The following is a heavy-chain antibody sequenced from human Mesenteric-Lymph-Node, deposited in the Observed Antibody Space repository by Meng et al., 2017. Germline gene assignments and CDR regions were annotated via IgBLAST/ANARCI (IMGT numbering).Heavy chain of an antibody. V-gene: IGHV3-48*03. CDR3: AKDKDTAMVALGAFDI. CDR2: ISSSGSTI. CDR1: GFTFSSYE. J-gene: IGHJ3*02. D-gene: IGHD5-18*01. Sequence: GSLKISCAASGFTFSSYEMNWVRQAPGKGLEWVSYISSSGSTIYYADSVKGRFTISRDNSKNTLYLQMNSLRAEDTAVYYCAKDKDTAMVALGAFDIWGQGTMVTVSS.